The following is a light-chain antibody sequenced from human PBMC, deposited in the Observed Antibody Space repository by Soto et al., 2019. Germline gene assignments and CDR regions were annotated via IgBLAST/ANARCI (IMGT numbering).Light chain of an antibody. CDR2: EVS. Sequence: QSVLTQPASVSGSPGQSITISCTGTSSDVGGYNYVSWYQHHPGKAPKLMIYEVSNRPSGVSNRFSGSKSGNTASLTLSGLQAEDEADYYCSSYTGSSTPVFGGGTKLTVL. V-gene: IGLV2-14*01. J-gene: IGLJ3*02. CDR3: SSYTGSSTPV. CDR1: SSDVGGYNY.